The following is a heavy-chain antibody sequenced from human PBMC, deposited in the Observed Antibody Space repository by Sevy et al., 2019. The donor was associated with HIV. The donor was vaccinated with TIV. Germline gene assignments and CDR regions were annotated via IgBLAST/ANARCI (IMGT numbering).Heavy chain of an antibody. CDR1: GYTLTELS. D-gene: IGHD1-26*01. V-gene: IGHV1-24*01. CDR2: FDPEDGET. J-gene: IGHJ4*02. CDR3: ATVRGSYFMYYFDY. Sequence: ASVKVSCKVSGYTLTELSMHWVRRAPRKGLEWMGGFDPEDGETIYAQKFQGRVTMTEDTSTDTAYMELSSLRSEDTAVYYCATVRGSYFMYYFDYWGQGTLVTVSS.